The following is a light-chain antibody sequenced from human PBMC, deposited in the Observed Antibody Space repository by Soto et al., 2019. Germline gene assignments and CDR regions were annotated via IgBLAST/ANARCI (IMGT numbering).Light chain of an antibody. J-gene: IGLJ1*01. CDR1: SSDVGSYNL. CDR2: EAF. CDR3: CSYAGSTTLYV. Sequence: QSVLTQPASVSGSPGQSITISCIGTSSDVGSYNLVSWYQQHPGTAPKLMIYEAFKRPSGVSNRFSGSKSGDTASLTISGLQAEDEADYYCCSYAGSTTLYVFGTGTKLTVL. V-gene: IGLV2-23*01.